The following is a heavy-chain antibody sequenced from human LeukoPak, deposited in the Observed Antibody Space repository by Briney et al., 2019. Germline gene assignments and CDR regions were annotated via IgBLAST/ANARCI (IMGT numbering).Heavy chain of an antibody. CDR1: GGSVSSGSYY. V-gene: IGHV4-61*01. Sequence: TSETLSLTRTISGGSVSSGSYYWSWVRQPPGKGLEWIGYIYYSGSTNYNPSLKSRVTISVDTSKNQFSLKLSSVTAADTAVYYCARDQNEYYYDSSGYSLWGQGTLVTISS. J-gene: IGHJ4*02. CDR3: ARDQNEYYYDSSGYSL. D-gene: IGHD3-22*01. CDR2: IYYSGST.